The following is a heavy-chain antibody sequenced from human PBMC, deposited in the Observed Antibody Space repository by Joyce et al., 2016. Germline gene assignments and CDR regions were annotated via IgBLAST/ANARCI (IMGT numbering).Heavy chain of an antibody. CDR2: TYFRSRWYN. V-gene: IGHV6-1*01. D-gene: IGHD1-26*01. CDR1: GDSVSSNSVA. J-gene: IGHJ3*01. Sequence: QVQLHQSGPGLVKPSQTLSLTCAISGDSVSSNSVAWNWIRQSPSRVLEWLERTYFRSRWYNDYAVSVRGRITINPDTSKNQFSLQLDSMTPEDSAIYYCGRGIRNAFDFWGQGTTVIVSS. CDR3: GRGIRNAFDF.